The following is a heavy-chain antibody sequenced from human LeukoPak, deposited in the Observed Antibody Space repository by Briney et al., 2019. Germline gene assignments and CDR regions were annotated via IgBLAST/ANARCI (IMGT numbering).Heavy chain of an antibody. CDR2: IKQDGSEK. CDR3: ASMYGSGSNYFDY. J-gene: IGHJ4*02. CDR1: GFTFSSYW. V-gene: IGHV3-7*01. Sequence: GGSLRLSCAASGFTFSSYWMSWVRQAPGKGLEWVANIKQDGSEKYYVDSVKGRFTISRDNAKNSLYPQMNSLRAGDTAVYYCASMYGSGSNYFDYWGQGTLVTVSS. D-gene: IGHD3-10*01.